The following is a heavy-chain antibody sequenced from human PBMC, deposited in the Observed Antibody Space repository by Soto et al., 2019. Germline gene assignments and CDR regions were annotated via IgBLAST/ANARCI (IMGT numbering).Heavy chain of an antibody. V-gene: IGHV3-23*01. CDR3: ARGRWDRSGWYFDY. CDR2: ISATDGDK. D-gene: IGHD6-19*01. J-gene: IGHJ4*02. CDR1: EFTVSSYA. Sequence: EVQVLESGGGLVQPGGSLRLSCAASEFTVSSYAMTWVRQAPGKGLEWVSVISATDGDKYYADSVKGRFTISRDTSKNTLFLQLNILRAEVTALYYCARGRWDRSGWYFDYWGQGTLVTVSS.